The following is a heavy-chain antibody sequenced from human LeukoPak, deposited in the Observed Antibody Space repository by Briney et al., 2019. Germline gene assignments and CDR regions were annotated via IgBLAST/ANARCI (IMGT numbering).Heavy chain of an antibody. Sequence: GGSLRLSCKPSGFTFRSYDMHWVRQAPGKGLEWVAFIRRDGSDIFHADSVKGRFTISRDNSRNTLYLQMNSLTVEDTAVYYCAKDNWLPSSPAVAGLGDWNQGTLVIVSS. D-gene: IGHD6-19*01. CDR2: IRRDGSDI. V-gene: IGHV3-30*02. J-gene: IGHJ4*02. CDR3: AKDNWLPSSPAVAGLGD. CDR1: GFTFRSYD.